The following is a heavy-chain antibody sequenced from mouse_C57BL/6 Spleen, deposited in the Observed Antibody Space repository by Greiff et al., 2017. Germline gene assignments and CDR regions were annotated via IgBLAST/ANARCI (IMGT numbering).Heavy chain of an antibody. J-gene: IGHJ2*01. Sequence: QVQLQQPGAELVMPGASVKLSCKASGYTFTSYWMHWVKQRPGQGLEWIGEIDPSDSYTNYNQKFKGKSTLTVDKSSSTAYMQLSSLTSEDSAVYYCARWNYYGSSPGYFDYWGKGTTLTVSS. D-gene: IGHD1-1*01. CDR2: IDPSDSYT. V-gene: IGHV1-69*01. CDR3: ARWNYYGSSPGYFDY. CDR1: GYTFTSYW.